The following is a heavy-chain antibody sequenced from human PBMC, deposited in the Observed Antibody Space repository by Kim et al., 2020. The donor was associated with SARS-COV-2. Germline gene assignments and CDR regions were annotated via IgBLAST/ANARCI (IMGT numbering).Heavy chain of an antibody. CDR2: IHYSGST. CDR1: GASISGTSSY. D-gene: IGHD2-8*01. J-gene: IGHJ5*02. Sequence: SETLSLTCTVSGASISGTSSYWGWIRQPPGKALEWIGSIHYSGSTYYTPSLRSRLTITVDTSNNQFSLRLSSVTAADTAVYFCATQYSTSSRWFDPWGQGAQVTVSS. CDR3: ATQYSTSSRWFDP. V-gene: IGHV4-39*01.